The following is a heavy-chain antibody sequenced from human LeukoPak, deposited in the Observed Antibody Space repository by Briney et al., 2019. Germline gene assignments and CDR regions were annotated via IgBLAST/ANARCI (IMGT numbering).Heavy chain of an antibody. CDR1: GYTFTFHY. Sequence: GASVKVSFKASGYTFTFHYLHWLRQAPGQGLEWMGWIKPDSGATNFAHKFQGRVTMTSDTSINTAYMELSSLTSDDSAMYYCARDHDYGPDYWGQGTLVTVSA. V-gene: IGHV1-2*02. D-gene: IGHD4/OR15-4a*01. CDR3: ARDHDYGPDY. J-gene: IGHJ4*02. CDR2: IKPDSGAT.